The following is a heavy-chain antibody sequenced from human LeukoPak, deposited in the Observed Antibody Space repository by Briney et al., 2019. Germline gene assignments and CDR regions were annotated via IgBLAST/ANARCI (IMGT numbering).Heavy chain of an antibody. J-gene: IGHJ4*02. D-gene: IGHD6-13*01. CDR1: GGSISTYY. Sequence: PSETLSLTRTVSGGSISTYYWNWIRQPPGKGLEWIGYISNSGITTYNPSLKSRVTISVDSSKSQFSLKLNSVTAADTAVYYCARSGGYSSSWSLWGQGTLVTVSS. V-gene: IGHV4-59*01. CDR2: ISNSGIT. CDR3: ARSGGYSSSWSL.